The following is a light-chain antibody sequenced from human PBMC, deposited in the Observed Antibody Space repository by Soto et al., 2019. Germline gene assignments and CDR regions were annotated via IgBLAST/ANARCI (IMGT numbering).Light chain of an antibody. CDR2: EVS. CDR1: SSDVGGYNY. J-gene: IGLJ1*01. V-gene: IGLV2-14*01. CDR3: NSHTSSSTRPYV. Sequence: QYALTQPASVSGSPGQSITISCTGTSSDVGGYNYVSWYQQHPGKAPKLMIYEVSNRPSGVSNRFSGSKSGNTASLTIFGLQAEDEADYYCNSHTSSSTRPYVFGTGTKLTVL.